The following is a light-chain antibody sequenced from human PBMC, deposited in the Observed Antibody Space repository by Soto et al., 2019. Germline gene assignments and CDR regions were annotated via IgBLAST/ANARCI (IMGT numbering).Light chain of an antibody. Sequence: VSLSLGQSSTLRWMASKKFGSNNLAWYQQKRGQAPRFLIYGASSRATGIPARFSGSGSGTDFALTISSIAPEDFAVYYCQQRSKWPLTFGGGTKVDI. CDR1: KKFGSNN. CDR3: QQRSKWPLT. V-gene: IGKV3D-20*02. CDR2: GAS. J-gene: IGKJ4*01.